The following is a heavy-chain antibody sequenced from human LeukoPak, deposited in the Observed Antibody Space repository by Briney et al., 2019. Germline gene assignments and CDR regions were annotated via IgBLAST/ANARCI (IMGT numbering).Heavy chain of an antibody. V-gene: IGHV4-30-4*01. CDR2: IYYSGST. Sequence: SETLSLTCTVSGGSISSGDYYWSWIRQPPGKGLEWIGYIYYSGSTYYNPSLKSRVTISVDTSKNQFSLKLTSVTAADTAVYYCATAGRGFYIDYWGQGTLVTVSS. D-gene: IGHD3-22*01. CDR3: ATAGRGFYIDY. J-gene: IGHJ4*02. CDR1: GGSISSGDYY.